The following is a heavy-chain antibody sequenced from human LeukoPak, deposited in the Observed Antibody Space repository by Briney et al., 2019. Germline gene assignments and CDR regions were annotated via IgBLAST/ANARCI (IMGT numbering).Heavy chain of an antibody. CDR3: ARVGIQLWSYFDY. D-gene: IGHD5-18*01. CDR1: GFTFSSYW. V-gene: IGHV3-74*01. J-gene: IGHJ4*02. CDR2: INSDGSST. Sequence: PGGSLRLSCAASGFTFSSYWMHWVRQAPGKGLVWVSRINSDGSSTSYADSVRGRFTISRDNAKNTLYLQMNSLRAEDTAVYYCARVGIQLWSYFDYWGQGTLVTVSS.